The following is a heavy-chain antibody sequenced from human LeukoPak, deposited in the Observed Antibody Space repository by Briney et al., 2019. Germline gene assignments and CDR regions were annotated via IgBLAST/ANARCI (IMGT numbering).Heavy chain of an antibody. CDR1: GGSISNYY. CDR2: IYYTGST. CDR3: ARGPQVMTAGHDAFDI. Sequence: SETLSLTCTVSGGSISNYYWSWIRQPPGRGLEWIGYIYYTGSTNYNPSLKSRVTISVDTSKNQFSLKLKSVTAADTAVYYCARGPQVMTAGHDAFDIWGQGTMVTVSS. D-gene: IGHD2-21*02. V-gene: IGHV4-59*01. J-gene: IGHJ3*02.